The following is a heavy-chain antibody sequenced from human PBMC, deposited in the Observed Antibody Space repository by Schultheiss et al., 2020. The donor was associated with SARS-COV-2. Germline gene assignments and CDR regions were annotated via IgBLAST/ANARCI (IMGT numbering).Heavy chain of an antibody. V-gene: IGHV3-73*01. J-gene: IGHJ4*02. CDR3: TSYGLDY. Sequence: GGSLRLSCAASGFTFSSYDMHWVRQASGKGLEWVGRIRSKANSYATAYAASVKGRFTISRDDSKNTAYLQMNSLKTEDTAVYYCTSYGLDYWGQGTLVTVSS. D-gene: IGHD3-10*01. CDR2: IRSKANSYAT. CDR1: GFTFSSYD.